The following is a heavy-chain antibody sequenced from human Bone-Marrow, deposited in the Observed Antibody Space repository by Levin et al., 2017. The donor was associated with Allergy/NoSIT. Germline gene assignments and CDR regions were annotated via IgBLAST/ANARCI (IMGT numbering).Heavy chain of an antibody. J-gene: IGHJ4*02. CDR2: ISWNSGSI. CDR3: AGGLRWLEDFDY. D-gene: IGHD6-19*01. V-gene: IGHV3-9*01. Sequence: SLKISCAASGFTFDDYAMHWVRQAPGKGLEWVSGISWNSGSIGYADSVKGRFTISRDNAKNSLNLQMNSLRAEDTALYYCAGGLRWLEDFDYWGQGTLVTVSS. CDR1: GFTFDDYA.